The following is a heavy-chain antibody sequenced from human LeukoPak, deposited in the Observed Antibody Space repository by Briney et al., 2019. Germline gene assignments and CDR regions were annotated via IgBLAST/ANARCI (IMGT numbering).Heavy chain of an antibody. Sequence: SETLSLTCTVSGGSISSSSYYWGWIRQPPGKGLEWIGSIYYSGSTYYNPSLKSRVTISVDTSKNQFSLKLSSVTAADTAVYYCASYSSGYYRVDYWGQGTLVTVSS. D-gene: IGHD3-22*01. V-gene: IGHV4-39*01. CDR3: ASYSSGYYRVDY. J-gene: IGHJ4*02. CDR2: IYYSGST. CDR1: GGSISSSSYY.